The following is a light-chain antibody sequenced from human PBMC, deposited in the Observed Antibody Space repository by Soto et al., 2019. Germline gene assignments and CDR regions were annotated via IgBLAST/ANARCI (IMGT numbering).Light chain of an antibody. CDR2: EVN. J-gene: IGLJ2*01. V-gene: IGLV2-8*01. CDR3: CSFAGINDVI. CDR1: SSDIGAYDY. Sequence: QSALTQPPSAYGAPGQSVTISCTGTSSDIGAYDYVSWYQQRPGRAPKLLIFEVNKRPSGVPDRFSGSKSGNTASLPVSGLLPDDESDFYCCSFAGINDVIFGGGTKLTVL.